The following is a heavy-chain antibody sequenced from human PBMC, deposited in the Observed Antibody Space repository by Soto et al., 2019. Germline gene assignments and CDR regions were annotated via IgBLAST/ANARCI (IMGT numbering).Heavy chain of an antibody. CDR1: GYTFTSYD. V-gene: IGHV1-8*01. J-gene: IGHJ3*02. D-gene: IGHD3-3*01. Sequence: QVQLVQSGAEVKKPGASVKVSCKASGYTFTSYDINWVRQATGQGLEWMGWMNPNSGNTGYAQKLQGRVTMTRNTSISTAYMELSSLRSEDTAVYYCESPALNYDFWSGYSFDICGQGTMVTVSS. CDR3: ESPALNYDFWSGYSFDI. CDR2: MNPNSGNT.